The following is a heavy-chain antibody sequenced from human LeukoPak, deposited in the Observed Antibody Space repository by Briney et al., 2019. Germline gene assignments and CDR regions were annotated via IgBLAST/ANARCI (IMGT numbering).Heavy chain of an antibody. CDR1: GGSISSSSYY. CDR3: ARGRGITMIRGVRPPRGWFDP. D-gene: IGHD3-10*01. CDR2: IYYSGST. Sequence: SETLSLTCTVSGGSISSSSYYWGWIRQPPGKGLEWIGSIYYSGSTYYNPSLKSRVTISVDTSKKQFSLKLSSVAAADTAVYYCARGRGITMIRGVRPPRGWFDPWGQGTLVAVSS. V-gene: IGHV4-39*07. J-gene: IGHJ5*02.